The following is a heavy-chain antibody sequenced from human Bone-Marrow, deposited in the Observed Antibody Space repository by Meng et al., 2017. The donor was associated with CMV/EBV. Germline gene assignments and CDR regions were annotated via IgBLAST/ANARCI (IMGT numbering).Heavy chain of an antibody. V-gene: IGHV1-18*01. Sequence: ASVKVSCKASGYTFTSYGISWVRQAPGQGLEWMGWISAYNGNTNYAQKLQGRVTMTTDTSTSTAYMELRSLRSDDTAVYYCARDVGVVPAAGFDYWGQRTLVTVSS. CDR1: GYTFTSYG. J-gene: IGHJ4*02. CDR3: ARDVGVVPAAGFDY. CDR2: ISAYNGNT. D-gene: IGHD2-2*01.